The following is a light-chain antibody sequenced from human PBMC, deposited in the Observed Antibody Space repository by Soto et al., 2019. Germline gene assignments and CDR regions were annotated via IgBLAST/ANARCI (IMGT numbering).Light chain of an antibody. CDR3: SSYTSSSTLGVV. Sequence: QSALTQPASVSGSPGQSITISCTGTSSDVGGYNYFSWYQQHPGKAPKLMIYDVSNRPSGVSNRFSGSKSVNTASLTISGRQAEDEADYYCSSYTSSSTLGVVFGGGTKLTVL. J-gene: IGLJ2*01. CDR2: DVS. CDR1: SSDVGGYNY. V-gene: IGLV2-14*01.